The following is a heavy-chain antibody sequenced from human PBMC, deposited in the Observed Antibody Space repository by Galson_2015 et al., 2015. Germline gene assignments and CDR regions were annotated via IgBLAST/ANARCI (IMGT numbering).Heavy chain of an antibody. V-gene: IGHV7-4-1*02. J-gene: IGHJ4*02. CDR2: ISTNTGNP. Sequence: PVKVSCKASGYTFTSYAMNWVRQAPGQGLEWMGWISTNTGNPTYAQGFTGRFVFSLDTSVSTAYLQISSLKAEDTAVYYCARAGALHESNEEDYWGQGTLVTVSS. CDR1: GYTFTSYA. CDR3: ARAGALHESNEEDY. D-gene: IGHD3-10*01.